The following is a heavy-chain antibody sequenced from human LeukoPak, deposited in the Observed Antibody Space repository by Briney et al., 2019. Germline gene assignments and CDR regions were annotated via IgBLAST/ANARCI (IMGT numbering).Heavy chain of an antibody. V-gene: IGHV4-39*01. CDR1: GGSISNNNYH. CDR3: YSYYDFWSGSVDV. CDR2: IHYSGST. J-gene: IGHJ6*04. D-gene: IGHD3-3*01. Sequence: SETLSLTCSVSGGSISNNNYHWGWIRQPPGKGLEWIGSIHYSGSTFYNPSLKSRVTISVDTSKNQFSLKLSSVTAADTAVYYCYSYYDFWSGSVDVWGKGTTVTVSP.